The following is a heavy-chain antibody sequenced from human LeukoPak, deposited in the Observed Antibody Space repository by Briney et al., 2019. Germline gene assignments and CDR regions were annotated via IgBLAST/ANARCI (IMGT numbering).Heavy chain of an antibody. CDR1: GGSISIYY. Sequence: SETLSLTCTVSGGSISIYYWSWIRQPPGKGLEWIGYIYYSGSTNYNPSLKSRVTISVDTSKNQFSLKLSSVTAADTAVYYCARGHPTYYDFWSGYYYYFDYWGQGTLVTVSS. V-gene: IGHV4-59*01. J-gene: IGHJ4*02. CDR3: ARGHPTYYDFWSGYYYYFDY. CDR2: IYYSGST. D-gene: IGHD3-3*01.